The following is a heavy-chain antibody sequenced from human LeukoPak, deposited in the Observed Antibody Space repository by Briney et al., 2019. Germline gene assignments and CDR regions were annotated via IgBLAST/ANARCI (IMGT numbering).Heavy chain of an antibody. V-gene: IGHV3-48*04. CDR3: ARERWGVILAAASIDY. CDR1: GFTFSGYS. J-gene: IGHJ4*02. CDR2: ISSTSSII. D-gene: IGHD2-2*01. Sequence: GGSLRLSCVASGFTFSGYSMNWVRQAPGKGLEWVSYISSTSSIIYYADSVKGRFTISRDNAKNSLFLQMNSLRAEDTAVYYCARERWGVILAAASIDYWGQGTLVTVSS.